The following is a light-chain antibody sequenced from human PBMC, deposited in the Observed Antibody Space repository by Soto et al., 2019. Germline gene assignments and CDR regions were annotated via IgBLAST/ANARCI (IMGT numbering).Light chain of an antibody. V-gene: IGLV2-14*01. J-gene: IGLJ1*01. CDR3: SSYTSSSLYV. CDR2: AVN. Sequence: QSVLTQPASVSGSPGQSITISCTGTSSDVGGYNYVSWYQQHPGKAPKLMIYAVNNRPSGVSTRFSGSKSGNTASLTISGLQAEDEADYYCSSYTSSSLYVFGTGTQLTVL. CDR1: SSDVGGYNY.